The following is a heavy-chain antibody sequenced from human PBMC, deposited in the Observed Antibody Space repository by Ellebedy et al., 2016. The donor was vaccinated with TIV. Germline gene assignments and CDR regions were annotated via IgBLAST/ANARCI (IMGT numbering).Heavy chain of an antibody. J-gene: IGHJ6*02. Sequence: SETLSLTCDVSGASITSYYWSWIRQPAGKGLEWIGRMHTTGSFNYNPSLKSRVTISVDTPGSQISLKLSSVTAADTAVYYCTRDFLIGATVYVFYGMDVWGQGTTVTVSS. D-gene: IGHD4-17*01. CDR2: MHTTGSF. CDR3: TRDFLIGATVYVFYGMDV. V-gene: IGHV4-4*07. CDR1: GASITSYY.